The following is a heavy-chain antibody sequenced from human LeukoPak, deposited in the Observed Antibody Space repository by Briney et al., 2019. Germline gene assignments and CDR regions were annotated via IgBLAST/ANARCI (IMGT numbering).Heavy chain of an antibody. CDR3: ARSTRYYYDSSVGWYFDL. CDR1: GGSISSYY. V-gene: IGHV4-59*01. J-gene: IGHJ2*01. D-gene: IGHD3-22*01. CDR2: IYYSGST. Sequence: SETLSLTCTVSGGSISSYYWSWIRQPPGKGLEWIVYIYYSGSTNYNPSLKSRVTISVDTSKNQFSLKLSSVTAADTAVYYCARSTRYYYDSSVGWYFDLWGRGTLVTVSS.